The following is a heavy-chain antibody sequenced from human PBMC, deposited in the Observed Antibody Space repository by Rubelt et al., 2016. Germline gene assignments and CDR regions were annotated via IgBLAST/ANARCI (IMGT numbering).Heavy chain of an antibody. D-gene: IGHD4-23*01. Sequence: QVQLQQWGAGLLKPSETLSLTCSVSGGSSSGYYWSWIRQPPGKGLEWIGHIYYSGSTNYNPSLKGGVTTSLAQSKKQFSLKLTAMTAADTAVYYCARDPVVDDWYFDLWGRGTLVTVSS. V-gene: IGHV4-59*01. J-gene: IGHJ2*01. CDR2: IYYSGST. CDR3: ARDPVVDDWYFDL. CDR1: GGSSSGYY.